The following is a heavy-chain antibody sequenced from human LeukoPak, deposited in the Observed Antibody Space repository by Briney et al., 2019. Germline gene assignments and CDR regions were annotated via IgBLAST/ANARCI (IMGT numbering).Heavy chain of an antibody. D-gene: IGHD6-13*01. CDR2: THFSGSS. V-gene: IGHV4-59*11. J-gene: IGHJ4*02. Sequence: SETLSLTCSVSGNSLSRHYWTWIRQPPGKGLEWIGYTHFSGSSNYNPSLKSRATTSLDRAKNQISLTLTSVTAADTAVYFCARAKAAGSYDFWGQGTLVTVSS. CDR1: GNSLSRHY. CDR3: ARAKAAGSYDF.